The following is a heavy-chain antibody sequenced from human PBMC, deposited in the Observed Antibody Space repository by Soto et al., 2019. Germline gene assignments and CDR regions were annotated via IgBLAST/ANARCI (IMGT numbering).Heavy chain of an antibody. CDR2: ITDTGGDA. D-gene: IGHD3-10*01. V-gene: IGHV3-23*01. Sequence: PGGSLRLSCVASGLTFGSRAMTWVRQAPGEGLQWVSTITDTGGDAKYADSVRGRVVISRDNSKKTLYLQMTSLTAEDSAMYYCSRGSTDSYPGSRIFDFWGRGTLVTVSS. CDR1: GLTFGSRA. J-gene: IGHJ4*02. CDR3: SRGSTDSYPGSRIFDF.